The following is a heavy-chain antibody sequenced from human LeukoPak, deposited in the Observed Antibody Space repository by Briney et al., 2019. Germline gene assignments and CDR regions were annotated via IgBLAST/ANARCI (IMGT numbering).Heavy chain of an antibody. J-gene: IGHJ6*03. D-gene: IGHD6-6*01. V-gene: IGHV3-21*01. CDR3: ARDLSSSRHYYYYYMDV. Sequence: PGGSLRLSCAASGFTFSSHGMHWVRQAPGKGLEWVSSISNSSDYIHYADSVKGRFPISRDNAKNSLYLQMNSLRAEDTAVYYCARDLSSSRHYYYYYMDVWGKGTTVTVSS. CDR1: GFTFSSHG. CDR2: ISNSSDYI.